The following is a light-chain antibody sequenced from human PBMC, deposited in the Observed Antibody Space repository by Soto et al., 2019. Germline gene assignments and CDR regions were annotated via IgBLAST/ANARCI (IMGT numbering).Light chain of an antibody. J-gene: IGKJ1*01. CDR2: DAS. Sequence: EIVLTHSPATLSLSPWERATLSCRASQSVSSYLAWYQQKPGQAPRLLIYDASNRATGIPARFSGSGSGTDFTLTISSLEPEDFAVYYCQQRSNWPPKFGQGTKVDIK. CDR3: QQRSNWPPK. CDR1: QSVSSY. V-gene: IGKV3-11*01.